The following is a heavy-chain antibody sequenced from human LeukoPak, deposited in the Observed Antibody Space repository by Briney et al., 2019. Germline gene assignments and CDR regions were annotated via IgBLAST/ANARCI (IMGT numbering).Heavy chain of an antibody. V-gene: IGHV3-9*03. D-gene: IGHD2-21*02. J-gene: IGHJ4*02. CDR3: AKVNCGGDCLYYFDY. CDR1: GFTFDDYA. CDR2: ISWNSGSI. Sequence: GGSLRLSCAASGFTFDDYAMHWVWQAPGKCLEWVSGISWNSGSIGYADSVKGRFTISRDNAKNSLYLQMNSLRAEDMALYYCAKVNCGGDCLYYFDYWGQGTLVTVSS.